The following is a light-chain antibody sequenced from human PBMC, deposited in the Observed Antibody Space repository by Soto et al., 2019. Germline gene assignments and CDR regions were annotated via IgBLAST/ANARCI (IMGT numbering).Light chain of an antibody. CDR2: DAS. J-gene: IGKJ5*01. CDR3: QKRSNWPIT. CDR1: QNINKY. V-gene: IGKV3-11*01. Sequence: EIVLTQSTGTLSLYPGERATLSCRTSQNINKYLAWYQQKPGQAPRLLIYDASNRATGIPARFSGSGSGTDFTLNISSLEPEDFAVYYCQKRSNWPITFGQGTRLEIK.